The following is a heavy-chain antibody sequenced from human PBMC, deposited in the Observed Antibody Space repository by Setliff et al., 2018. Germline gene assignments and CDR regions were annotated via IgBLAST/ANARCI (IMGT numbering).Heavy chain of an antibody. Sequence: PGGSLRLSCAGSGFTFSSYSMNWVRQAPGKGLEWVSYISSGSTIYYADSVKGRFTISRDNAKTSLYLQMNSLRADDTAVYYCAKARYCSGTSCAFDDWGQGTLVTVSS. J-gene: IGHJ4*02. D-gene: IGHD2-2*01. CDR1: GFTFSSYS. CDR2: ISSGSTI. CDR3: AKARYCSGTSCAFDD. V-gene: IGHV3-48*01.